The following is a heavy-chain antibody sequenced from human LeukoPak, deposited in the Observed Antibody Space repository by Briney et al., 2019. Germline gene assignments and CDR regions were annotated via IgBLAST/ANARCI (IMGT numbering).Heavy chain of an antibody. CDR2: INHSGST. CDR1: GGSFSGYY. V-gene: IGHV4-34*01. Sequence: ASETLSLTCAVYGGSFSGYYWSWIRQPPGKGLEWIGEINHSGSTNYNPSLKSRVTISGDPSKHQFSLKLSSVTAADTAVYYCARVVGSSSWYPPRYYGMDVWGQGTTVTVSS. D-gene: IGHD6-13*01. CDR3: ARVVGSSSWYPPRYYGMDV. J-gene: IGHJ6*02.